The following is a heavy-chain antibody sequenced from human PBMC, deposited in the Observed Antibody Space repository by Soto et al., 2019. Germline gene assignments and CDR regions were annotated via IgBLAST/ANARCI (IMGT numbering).Heavy chain of an antibody. CDR1: GGSINSQY. D-gene: IGHD1-26*01. CDR2: MYYSGSP. V-gene: IGHV4-59*11. CDR3: ARDLAKGGGSAGFDY. Sequence: PSETLSLTCSVSGGSINSQYWSWIRQPPGQGLEWIAYMYYSGSPNYNPSLKSRVTISVDTSKNQFSLNLSFVTAADTAVYYCARDLAKGGGSAGFDYWGQGTLVTVSS. J-gene: IGHJ4*02.